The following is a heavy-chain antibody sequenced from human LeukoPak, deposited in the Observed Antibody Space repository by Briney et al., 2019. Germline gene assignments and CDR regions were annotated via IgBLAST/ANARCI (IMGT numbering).Heavy chain of an antibody. Sequence: PSETLSLTCAVSGGSISSGDYSWRWIRQPPGKGLEWIGYIYHSGRIFYNPSLKSRFTISVDTSKNQISLEVTSVTAADTAVYYCARDGGYGHYDYWGRGTLVTVSS. CDR2: IYHSGRI. D-gene: IGHD5-18*01. CDR1: GGSISSGDYS. CDR3: ARDGGYGHYDY. J-gene: IGHJ4*02. V-gene: IGHV4-30-2*01.